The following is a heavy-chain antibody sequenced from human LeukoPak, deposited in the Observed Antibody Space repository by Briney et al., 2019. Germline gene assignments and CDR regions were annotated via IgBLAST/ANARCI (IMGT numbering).Heavy chain of an antibody. D-gene: IGHD3-9*01. CDR2: IYKGGTT. J-gene: IGHJ6*02. V-gene: IGHV3-53*01. CDR3: ARGSGDILTGYSGMAV. Sequence: PGGSLRLSCEASGFPVGSYYQTWVRQAPGKGLEWVSAIYKGGTTYYADSVKGRFTVSRDNSKNSFSLQMNSLSADDTAVYYCARGSGDILTGYSGMAVWGQGTTVTVPS. CDR1: GFPVGSYY.